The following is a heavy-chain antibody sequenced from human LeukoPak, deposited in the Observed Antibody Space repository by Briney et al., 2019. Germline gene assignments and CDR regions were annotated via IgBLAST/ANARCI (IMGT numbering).Heavy chain of an antibody. V-gene: IGHV4-38-2*02. J-gene: IGHJ4*02. D-gene: IGHD6-13*01. CDR1: GYSISSGYY. Sequence: PSETLSLTCTVSGYSISSGYYWGWIRQPPGKGLEWIGSIYHSGSTYYNPSLKSRVTISVDTSKNQFSLKLSSVTAADTAVYYCARGGVAAAGNDYWGQGTLVTVSS. CDR3: ARGGVAAAGNDY. CDR2: IYHSGST.